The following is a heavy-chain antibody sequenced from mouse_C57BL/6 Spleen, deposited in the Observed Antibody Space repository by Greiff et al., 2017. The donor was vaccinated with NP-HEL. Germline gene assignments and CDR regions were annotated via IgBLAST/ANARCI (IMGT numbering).Heavy chain of an antibody. CDR2: IDPETGGT. CDR1: GYTFTDYE. V-gene: IGHV1-15*01. Sequence: VQLQQSGAELVRPGASVTLSCKASGYTFTDYEMHWVQQTPVHGLEWIGAIDPETGGTAYNQTIKGKAILTADKSSSTAYMELRSLTSEESAVYYCTSRDSSGAFDYWGQGTTLTVSS. D-gene: IGHD3-2*02. J-gene: IGHJ2*01. CDR3: TSRDSSGAFDY.